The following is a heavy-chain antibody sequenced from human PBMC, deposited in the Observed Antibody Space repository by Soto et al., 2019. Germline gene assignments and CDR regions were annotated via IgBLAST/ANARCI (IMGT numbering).Heavy chain of an antibody. CDR3: AHLGYCSGGSCYPLDV. CDR2: IIPIFGTA. J-gene: IGHJ6*02. CDR1: GGTFSSYA. D-gene: IGHD2-15*01. V-gene: IGHV1-69*01. Sequence: QVQLVQSGAEVKKPGSSVKVSCKASGGTFSSYAISWVRQAPGQGLEWMGGIIPIFGTANYAQKFQGRVTITADESTSTAYMELSILRSEDTAVYNCAHLGYCSGGSCYPLDVWGQGTTVTVSS.